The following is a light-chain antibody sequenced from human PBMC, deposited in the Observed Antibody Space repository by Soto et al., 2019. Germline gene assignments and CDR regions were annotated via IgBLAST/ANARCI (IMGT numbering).Light chain of an antibody. J-gene: IGLJ1*01. Sequence: QSVLTQPASVSGSPRQSITISCTGSNNGVGRFGLVSWYQMHPGKAPKVMIYEATKRPSGLSNRFSGSKFGNTGYLTISVLKAEDEADYCCCAYAGGSHLCVFGTGTKLTVL. CDR1: NNGVGRFGL. CDR3: CAYAGGSHLCV. CDR2: EAT. V-gene: IGLV2-23*01.